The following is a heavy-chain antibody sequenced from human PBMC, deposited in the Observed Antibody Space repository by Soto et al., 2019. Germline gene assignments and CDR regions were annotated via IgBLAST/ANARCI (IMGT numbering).Heavy chain of an antibody. Sequence: ASVKVSCKASGGTFSSYAISWVRQAPGQGLEWMGGIIPIFGTANYAQKFQGRVTITADKSTSTAYMELSSLRSEDTAVYYCASLNYDILTGYKDYYYGMDVWGQGTTVTVSS. J-gene: IGHJ6*02. CDR2: IIPIFGTA. D-gene: IGHD3-9*01. V-gene: IGHV1-69*06. CDR1: GGTFSSYA. CDR3: ASLNYDILTGYKDYYYGMDV.